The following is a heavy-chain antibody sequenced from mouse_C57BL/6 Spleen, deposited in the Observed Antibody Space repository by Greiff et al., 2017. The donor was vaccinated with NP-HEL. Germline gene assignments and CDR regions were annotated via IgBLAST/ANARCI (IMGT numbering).Heavy chain of an antibody. J-gene: IGHJ4*01. CDR3: ARAFSYGYAMDY. CDR2: LSPANGNT. CDR1: GFNIKNTY. V-gene: IGHV14-3*01. D-gene: IGHD1-1*01. Sequence: SLAELVRPGASVKLSCTASGFNIKNTYMHWVKQRPEQCLSCIGSLSPANGNTKYAPKFQGKATITADTASNTAYLQLSSLTSEDTAIYYCARAFSYGYAMDYWGQGTSVTVSS.